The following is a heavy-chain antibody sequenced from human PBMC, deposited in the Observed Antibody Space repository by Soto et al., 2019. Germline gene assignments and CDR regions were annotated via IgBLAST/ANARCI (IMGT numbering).Heavy chain of an antibody. D-gene: IGHD2-2*01. Sequence: GESLKISCQGSGYRITNYWIDWVRKLPGKGLEWMGIIHPGDSDTRYSPSFQGQVSMSADNSITTAYLQWSSLKASDTATYYCARHDREDCTSSTCDYGMDVWGQGTTVTVSS. V-gene: IGHV5-51*01. CDR2: IHPGDSDT. J-gene: IGHJ6*02. CDR3: ARHDREDCTSSTCDYGMDV. CDR1: GYRITNYW.